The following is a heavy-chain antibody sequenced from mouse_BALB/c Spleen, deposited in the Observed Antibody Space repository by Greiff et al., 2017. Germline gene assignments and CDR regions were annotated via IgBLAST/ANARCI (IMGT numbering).Heavy chain of an antibody. V-gene: IGHV1S135*01. CDR1: GYSFTSYY. J-gene: IGHJ2*01. D-gene: IGHD3-2*01. Sequence: VQMQQSGPELMKPGASVKISCKASGYSFTSYYMHWVKQSHGKSLEWIGYIDPFNGGTSYNQKFKGKATLTVDKSSSTAYMHLSSLTSEDSAVFYCARGCDSSGLDYWGQGTTLTVSS. CDR2: IDPFNGGT. CDR3: ARGCDSSGLDY.